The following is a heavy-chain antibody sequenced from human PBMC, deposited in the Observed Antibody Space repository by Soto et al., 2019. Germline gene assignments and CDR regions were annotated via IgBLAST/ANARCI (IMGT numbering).Heavy chain of an antibody. V-gene: IGHV1-8*01. J-gene: IGHJ3*02. CDR3: ARERGAFDI. CDR2: MNPNSGST. Sequence: QVQLVQSGSEVKKPGASVKVSCKASGYTFTSYDINWVRQATGQGLEWMGWMNPNSGSTAYAQKLQGRVTMIRNTSISTAYMELSSLRSEDTAVYYCARERGAFDIWGQGKMVTVSS. CDR1: GYTFTSYD.